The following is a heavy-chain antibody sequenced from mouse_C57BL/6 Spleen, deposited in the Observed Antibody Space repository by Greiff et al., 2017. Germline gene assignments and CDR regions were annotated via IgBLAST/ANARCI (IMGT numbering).Heavy chain of an antibody. V-gene: IGHV6-6*01. D-gene: IGHD2-2*01. CDR3: TRRGYDGRPAMDY. CDR2: IRNKANNHAT. Sequence: EVQLVESGGGLVQPGGSMKLSCAASGFTFSDAWMDWVRQSPEKGLEWVAEIRNKANNHATYYAESVKGRFTISRDDSKSSVYLQMNSLRAEDTGIYYCTRRGYDGRPAMDYWGQGTSVTVSS. J-gene: IGHJ4*01. CDR1: GFTFSDAW.